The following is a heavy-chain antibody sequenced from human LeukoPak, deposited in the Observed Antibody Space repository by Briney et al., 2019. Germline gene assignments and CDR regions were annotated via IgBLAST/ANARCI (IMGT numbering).Heavy chain of an antibody. CDR2: VSGSGTST. Sequence: GGSLRPSCAGSGFTFINYGMIWVRQAPGKGLEWVSSVSGSGTSTHYADSVKGRFTITRDNSKNTLFLQMDSLRVEDTAVYYCVKGKDLYGALDIWGQGTMVTVSS. V-gene: IGHV3-23*01. D-gene: IGHD3-16*01. CDR3: VKGKDLYGALDI. CDR1: GFTFINYG. J-gene: IGHJ3*02.